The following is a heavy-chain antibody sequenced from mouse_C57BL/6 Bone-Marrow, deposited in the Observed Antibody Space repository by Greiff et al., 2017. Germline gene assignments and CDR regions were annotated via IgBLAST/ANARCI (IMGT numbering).Heavy chain of an antibody. Sequence: QVQLKESGAELARPGASVKMSCKASGYTFTSYTMHWVKQRPGQGLEWIGYINPSSGDTKYNQTFKDKATLTADKSSSTAYMQLSSLTSEDSAVYYYARGYYDFFDFWGQGTTLTVSS. J-gene: IGHJ2*01. V-gene: IGHV1-4*01. CDR1: GYTFTSYT. CDR2: INPSSGDT. D-gene: IGHD2-4*01. CDR3: ARGYYDFFDF.